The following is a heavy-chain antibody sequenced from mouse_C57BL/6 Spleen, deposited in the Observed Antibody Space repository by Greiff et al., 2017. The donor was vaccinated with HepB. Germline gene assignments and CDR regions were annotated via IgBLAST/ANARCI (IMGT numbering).Heavy chain of an antibody. J-gene: IGHJ1*03. Sequence: EVQLQQSGPVLVKPGASVKMSCKASGYTFTDYYMNWVKQSHGKSLEWIGVINPYNGGTSYNQKFKGKATLTVDKSSSTAYMELNSLTSEDSAVYDCARRAQKRYFDVWGTGTTVTVSS. D-gene: IGHD3-3*01. CDR1: GYTFTDYY. V-gene: IGHV1-19*01. CDR3: ARRAQKRYFDV. CDR2: INPYNGGT.